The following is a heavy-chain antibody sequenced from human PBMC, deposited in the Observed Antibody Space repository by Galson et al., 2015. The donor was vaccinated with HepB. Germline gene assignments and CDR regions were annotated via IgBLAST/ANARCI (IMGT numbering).Heavy chain of an antibody. CDR3: VRDGIYCSGGICHPY. D-gene: IGHD2-15*01. Sequence: SLRLSCAASGFTLSSYEMNWVRQAPGKGLEWVSYISSGGSTIYYADSVKGRFTISRDNAKNSLSLQMNSLRAEDTAVYCCVRDGIYCSGGICHPYWGQGTLVTVSS. V-gene: IGHV3-48*03. CDR2: ISSGGSTI. J-gene: IGHJ4*02. CDR1: GFTLSSYE.